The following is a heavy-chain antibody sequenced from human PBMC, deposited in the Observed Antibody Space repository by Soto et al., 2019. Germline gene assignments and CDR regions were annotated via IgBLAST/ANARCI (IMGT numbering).Heavy chain of an antibody. D-gene: IGHD3-3*01. Sequence: QVQLVQSGAEVKKPGSSVKVSCKASGGTFSSYAISWVRQAPGQGLEWMGGIIPIFGTANYAQKFQGRVXITADESTSTXXMXLXXLRSEDTAVYYCASAPGSTIFGVAPEGAPGSWFDPWGQGTLVTVSS. J-gene: IGHJ5*02. V-gene: IGHV1-69*12. CDR1: GGTFSSYA. CDR3: ASAPGSTIFGVAPEGAPGSWFDP. CDR2: IIPIFGTA.